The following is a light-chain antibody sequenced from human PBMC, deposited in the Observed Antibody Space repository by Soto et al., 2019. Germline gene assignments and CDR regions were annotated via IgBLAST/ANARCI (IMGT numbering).Light chain of an antibody. CDR3: QQYGSSLWT. CDR1: QSISNW. CDR2: HAS. J-gene: IGKJ1*01. V-gene: IGKV1-5*01. Sequence: DIQMTQSPSTLSASVGDRVTITCRASQSISNWLAWYQQKPGTAPKVLIYHASNLQSGVPSRFSGSTSGTDFTLTISRLEPEDFAVYYCQQYGSSLWTFGQGTKVDIK.